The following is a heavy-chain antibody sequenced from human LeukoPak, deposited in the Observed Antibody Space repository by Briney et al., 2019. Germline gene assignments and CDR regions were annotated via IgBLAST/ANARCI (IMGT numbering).Heavy chain of an antibody. CDR1: GDSVSSSY. CDR3: TKNAGRGRPSDL. V-gene: IGHV4-59*02. CDR2: IYYRGDT. D-gene: IGHD2-15*01. J-gene: IGHJ5*02. Sequence: PSETLFLTCTVSGDSVSSSYWSWVRQPPGKGLEWLAYIYYRGDTNYNPSLKSRLTISLDMSRNQVSLKLLSVTAADTAVHYCTKNAGRGRPSDLWGQGILVTVSS.